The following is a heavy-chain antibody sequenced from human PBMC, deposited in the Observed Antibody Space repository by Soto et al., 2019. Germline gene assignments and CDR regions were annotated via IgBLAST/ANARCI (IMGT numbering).Heavy chain of an antibody. J-gene: IGHJ4*02. Sequence: GGSLRLSCAASGFTVSSNYMSWVRQAPGKGLEWVSAIGTAGDTYYPGSVKGRFTISRENAKNSLYLQMNSLRAGDTAVYYCARAPAYCGGDCLDYWGQGTLVTVSS. CDR3: ARAPAYCGGDCLDY. D-gene: IGHD2-21*01. V-gene: IGHV3-13*01. CDR2: IGTAGDT. CDR1: GFTVSSNY.